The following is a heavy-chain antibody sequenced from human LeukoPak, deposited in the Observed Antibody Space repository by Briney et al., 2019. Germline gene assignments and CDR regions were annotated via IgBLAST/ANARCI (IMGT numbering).Heavy chain of an antibody. V-gene: IGHV3-11*01. CDR2: ITPGGVNI. Sequence: PGGSLRLSCAASGFTFSGYYMSWIRQAPGKGLDWISYITPGGVNIYYADSVKGRFITSRDNAKNSLSLQMNSLRAEDTAIYFCARGHHGLDVWGQGTTVTVSS. D-gene: IGHD1-14*01. J-gene: IGHJ6*02. CDR1: GFTFSGYY. CDR3: ARGHHGLDV.